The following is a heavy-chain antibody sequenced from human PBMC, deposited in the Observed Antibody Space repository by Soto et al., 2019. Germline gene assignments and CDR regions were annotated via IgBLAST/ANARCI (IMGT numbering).Heavy chain of an antibody. CDR3: AREGNLGRWIQPLDS. CDR1: GQYIHSVP. D-gene: IGHD2-2*03. Sequence: LTGTLSGQYIHSVPRSWIRQPAVTGQEWIGNIHYNGNTKYSPSLKSRVTMSVDTSKNHFSLKLISVTTADTAVYFCAREGNLGRWIQPLDSWGQGTLVTVSS. J-gene: IGHJ4*02. V-gene: IGHV4-59*01. CDR2: IHYNGNT.